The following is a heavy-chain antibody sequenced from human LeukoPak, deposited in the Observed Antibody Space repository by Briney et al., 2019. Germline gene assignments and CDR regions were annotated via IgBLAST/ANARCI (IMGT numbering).Heavy chain of an antibody. J-gene: IGHJ4*02. Sequence: SETLSLTCAVSGYSISSGYYWGWIRQPPGKGLEWIGSIYHSGSTYYNPSLKSQVTISVDTSKNQFSLKLSSVTAADTAVYYCASPLRYSSSWYGRSTLLRGGTAFDYWGQGTLVTVSS. CDR2: IYHSGST. D-gene: IGHD6-13*01. CDR3: ASPLRYSSSWYGRSTLLRGGTAFDY. V-gene: IGHV4-38-2*01. CDR1: GYSISSGYY.